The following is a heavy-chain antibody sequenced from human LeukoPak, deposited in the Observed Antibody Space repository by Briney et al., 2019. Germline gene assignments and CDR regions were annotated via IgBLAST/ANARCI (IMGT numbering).Heavy chain of an antibody. CDR2: VKSETDGGTR. Sequence: PGGSLRLSCAASGSTLSDAWMTWVRQAPGKGLEWVGRVKSETDGGTRDYTAPVKGRFTISRDDSENTLYLQMNSLKSEDTAVYYCTTYKVTTAFDLWGRGTLVTVSS. CDR1: GSTLSDAW. D-gene: IGHD4-17*01. V-gene: IGHV3-15*01. CDR3: TTYKVTTAFDL. J-gene: IGHJ2*01.